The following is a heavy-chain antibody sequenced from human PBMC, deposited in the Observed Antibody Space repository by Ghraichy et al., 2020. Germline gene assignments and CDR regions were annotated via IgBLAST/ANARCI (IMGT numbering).Heavy chain of an antibody. J-gene: IGHJ4*02. V-gene: IGHV3-53*01. Sequence: GGSLRLSCAASGLSVSNNYMSWVRQAPGKGLEWVSVIYTGGSTQYADSAKGRFTISRDNSKNTVYLQMNSLRAEDTAVYYCARQYSSPYYFDYWGQGTLVTVSS. CDR1: GLSVSNNY. CDR2: IYTGGST. CDR3: ARQYSSPYYFDY. D-gene: IGHD6-6*01.